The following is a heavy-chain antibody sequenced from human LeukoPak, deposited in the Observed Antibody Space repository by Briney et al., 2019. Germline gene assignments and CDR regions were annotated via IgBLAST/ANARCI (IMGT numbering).Heavy chain of an antibody. J-gene: IGHJ4*02. D-gene: IGHD2-15*01. CDR3: ARACSGGSCYSGFDY. CDR2: IYYSGST. Sequence: KPSETLSLTCTVSGDSISGFYWSWIRQPPGKGLEWIGYIYYSGSTNYNPSLKSRVTISVDTSKNQFSLKLSSVTAADTAVYYCARACSGGSCYSGFDYWGQGTLVTVSS. V-gene: IGHV4-59*01. CDR1: GDSISGFY.